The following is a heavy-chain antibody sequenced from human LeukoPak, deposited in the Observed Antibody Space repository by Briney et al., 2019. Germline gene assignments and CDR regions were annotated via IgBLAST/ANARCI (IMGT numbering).Heavy chain of an antibody. J-gene: IGHJ4*02. V-gene: IGHV3-48*01. CDR2: ISSSSSTI. CDR1: GFTFSSYS. D-gene: IGHD3-16*02. Sequence: GGSLRLSCAASGFTFSSYSMNWVRQAPGKGLEWVSYISSSSSTIYYADSVKGRFTISRDNAKNSLYLQMNSLRAEDTAVYYCASSRNYDYVWGSYRYFDYWGPGNPGHRLL. CDR3: ASSRNYDYVWGSYRYFDY.